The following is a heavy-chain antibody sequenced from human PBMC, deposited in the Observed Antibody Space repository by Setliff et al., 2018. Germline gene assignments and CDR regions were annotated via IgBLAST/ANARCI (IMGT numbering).Heavy chain of an antibody. CDR3: ARINFYVSSGHYYAPDY. V-gene: IGHV1-18*04. D-gene: IGHD3-22*01. Sequence: ASVKVSCKASGYTFAGYYMHWVRQAPGQGLEWMGWINNYNTNTNYAQKLQGRVAMTTDTSTSTAYMELRSLRSDDSAVYYCARINFYVSSGHYYAPDYWGQGTLVTVSS. J-gene: IGHJ4*02. CDR1: GYTFAGYY. CDR2: INNYNTNT.